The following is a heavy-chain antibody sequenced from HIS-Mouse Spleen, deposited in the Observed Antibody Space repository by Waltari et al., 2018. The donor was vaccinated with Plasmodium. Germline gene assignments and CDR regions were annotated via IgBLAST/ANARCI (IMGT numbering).Heavy chain of an antibody. CDR3: ARVLSIAAAGKDAFDI. CDR2: IIPILGST. J-gene: IGHJ3*02. V-gene: IGHV1-69*04. Sequence: QVQLVQSGAEVKKPGSSVKVSCKASGGTFSSYAISWVRQAPGQGLEWMGSIIPILGSTNYAQNFQGRVTITADKSTSTAYMELSSLRSEDTAVYYCARVLSIAAAGKDAFDIWGQGTMVTVSS. D-gene: IGHD6-13*01. CDR1: GGTFSSYA.